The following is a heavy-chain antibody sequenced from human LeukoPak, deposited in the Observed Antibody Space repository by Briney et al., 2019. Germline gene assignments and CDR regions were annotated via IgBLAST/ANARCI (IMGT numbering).Heavy chain of an antibody. D-gene: IGHD4/OR15-4a*01. J-gene: IGHJ4*02. V-gene: IGHV3-7*02. CDR3: AKGASRFDY. CDR1: GFTLSSYS. Sequence: GGSLRLSCVASGFTLSSYSMQWVRQAPGRGLEWVANIKQDGNDKHYVDSVKRRFTISRDKAKNSLYLKMNRLRAEDTAVYFCAKGASRFDYWGPGTLVTVSS. CDR2: IKQDGNDK.